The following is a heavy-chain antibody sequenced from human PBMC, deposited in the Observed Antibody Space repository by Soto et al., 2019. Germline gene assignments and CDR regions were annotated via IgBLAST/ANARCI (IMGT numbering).Heavy chain of an antibody. J-gene: IGHJ3*02. CDR3: ARTSSRRAFDI. Sequence: QVQLVESGGGLVKPGGSLRLSCSASGFTFSDYYMSWIRQSPGKGLEWVSYISSSSNYTNFADSVKGRFTISRDNANNSLYLQMNSLRAEDTAVYYCARTSSRRAFDIWGQGTMVTVSS. D-gene: IGHD6-25*01. CDR2: ISSSSNYT. CDR1: GFTFSDYY. V-gene: IGHV3-11*06.